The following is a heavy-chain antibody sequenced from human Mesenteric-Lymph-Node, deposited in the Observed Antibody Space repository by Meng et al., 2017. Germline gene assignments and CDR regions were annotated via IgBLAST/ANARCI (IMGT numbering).Heavy chain of an antibody. CDR2: ITPYSGAT. CDR1: GYNFNGYY. J-gene: IGHJ4*02. CDR3: ARGKGLTD. Sequence: QVQLVQSGAGVKKPGASVKVSCKASGYNFNGYYTHWVRQAPGQGLERMGRITPYSGATSYAQRFLGRVTMTRDTSISTAYMELRRLSSDDTAVYYCARGKGLTDWGQGTLVTVSS. V-gene: IGHV1-2*06. D-gene: IGHD1-14*01.